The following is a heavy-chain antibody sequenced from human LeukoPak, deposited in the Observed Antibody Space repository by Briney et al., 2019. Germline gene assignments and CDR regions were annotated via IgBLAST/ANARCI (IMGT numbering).Heavy chain of an antibody. CDR2: ISYDGSNK. J-gene: IGHJ4*02. Sequence: GGSLRLSCAASGFTFSSYGMHWVRQAPGKGLEWVAVISYDGSNKYYADSVKGRFTISRDNSKNTLYLQMNSLRAEDTAVYYCAKDHPFISGSYYSQTGPFDYWGQRTLVTVSS. D-gene: IGHD1-26*01. V-gene: IGHV3-30*18. CDR3: AKDHPFISGSYYSQTGPFDY. CDR1: GFTFSSYG.